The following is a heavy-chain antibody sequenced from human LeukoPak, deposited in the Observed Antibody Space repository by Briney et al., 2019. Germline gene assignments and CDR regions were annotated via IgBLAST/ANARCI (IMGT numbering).Heavy chain of an antibody. Sequence: ASVKVSCKASGYTFVGYFMHWVRQAPGQGLEWMGWIYPNNGGTSYAQKFQGRVTMTRDTSISTAYVELGRLTSDDTAVYYCARDFFGFRSSYGGDFDYWGQGTLVTVSS. D-gene: IGHD6-6*01. CDR1: GYTFVGYF. CDR2: IYPNNGGT. CDR3: ARDFFGFRSSYGGDFDY. V-gene: IGHV1-2*02. J-gene: IGHJ4*02.